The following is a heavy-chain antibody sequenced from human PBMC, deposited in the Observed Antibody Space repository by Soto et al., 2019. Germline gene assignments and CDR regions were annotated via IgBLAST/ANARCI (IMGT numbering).Heavy chain of an antibody. CDR1: GGSISSSSYY. V-gene: IGHV4-39*01. CDR3: ATLTGGEKNWFDP. Sequence: QLQLQESGPGLVKPSETLSLTCTVSGGSISSSSYYWGWIRQPPGKGLEWIGSIYYSGSTYYNPSLKSRVTISVDTSKNQFSLELSSVTAADTAVYYCATLTGGEKNWFDPWGQGTLVTVSS. D-gene: IGHD1-20*01. J-gene: IGHJ5*02. CDR2: IYYSGST.